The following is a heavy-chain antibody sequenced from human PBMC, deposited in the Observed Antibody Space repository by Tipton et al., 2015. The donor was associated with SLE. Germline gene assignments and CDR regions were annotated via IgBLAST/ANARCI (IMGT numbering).Heavy chain of an antibody. Sequence: TLSLTCTVSGGSISDYYWSWIRQPPGKGLEWIGRIYTSGSTNYNPSLKSRVTISVDTSKNQFSLKLSSVTAADTAVYYCARESAAAGTRWFDPWGQGILVTVSS. CDR1: GGSISDYY. CDR3: ARESAAAGTRWFDP. J-gene: IGHJ5*02. CDR2: IYTSGST. D-gene: IGHD6-13*01. V-gene: IGHV4-4*08.